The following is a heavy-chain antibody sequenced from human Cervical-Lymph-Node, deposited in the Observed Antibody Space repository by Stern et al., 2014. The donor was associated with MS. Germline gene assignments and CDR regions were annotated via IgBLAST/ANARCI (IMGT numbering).Heavy chain of an antibody. V-gene: IGHV3-30-3*01. D-gene: IGHD6-19*01. CDR3: ARGVAGSGWFDP. J-gene: IGHJ5*02. Sequence: VQLVQSGGGVVPPGRSLRLSCAASGFTFSSYAMHWVRQAPGKGLEWLSVISYDGTNKNYADSSKGRLPISPDTSSKTLYMQMNSLRPEDTAVYYCARGVAGSGWFDPWGQGTLVTVSA. CDR1: GFTFSSYA. CDR2: ISYDGTNK.